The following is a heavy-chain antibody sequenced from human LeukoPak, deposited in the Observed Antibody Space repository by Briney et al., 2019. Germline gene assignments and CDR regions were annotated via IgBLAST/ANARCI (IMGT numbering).Heavy chain of an antibody. Sequence: GGSLRLSCAASGFTFSSYAMHWVRQAPGKGLEWVAVISYDGSNKYYADSVKGRFTISRDNSKNTLYLQMNSLRAEDTAVYYCAREDSSWPRGGYFDYWGQGTLVTVSS. CDR3: AREDSSWPRGGYFDY. CDR2: ISYDGSNK. CDR1: GFTFSSYA. D-gene: IGHD6-13*01. J-gene: IGHJ4*02. V-gene: IGHV3-30-3*01.